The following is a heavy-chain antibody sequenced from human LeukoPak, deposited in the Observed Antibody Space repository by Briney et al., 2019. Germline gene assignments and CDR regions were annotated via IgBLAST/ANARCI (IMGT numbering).Heavy chain of an antibody. Sequence: GGSLRLSCAASGFTFSSYAMSWVRQAPGKGLEWVSAISGSGGSTYYADSVKGRFTISRDNSKNTLYLQMNSLRAEDTAVYYCAKRRRYYYDSSGYPGYYFDYWGQGTLVTVPS. D-gene: IGHD3-22*01. V-gene: IGHV3-23*01. CDR3: AKRRRYYYDSSGYPGYYFDY. J-gene: IGHJ4*02. CDR2: ISGSGGST. CDR1: GFTFSSYA.